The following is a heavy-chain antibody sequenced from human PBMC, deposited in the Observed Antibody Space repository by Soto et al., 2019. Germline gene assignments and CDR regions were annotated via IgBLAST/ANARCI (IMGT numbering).Heavy chain of an antibody. Sequence: QVQLVQSGAEVKKPGSSVKVSCKASGGTFSSYTISWVRQAPGQGLEWMGRIIPILGIANYAQKFQGRVTITADKSTRTAYMEMSSLRSEDTAVYYCASGNKAAGYYYGMDVWGQGTTVTVSS. CDR1: GGTFSSYT. D-gene: IGHD2-15*01. V-gene: IGHV1-69*02. J-gene: IGHJ6*02. CDR3: ASGNKAAGYYYGMDV. CDR2: IIPILGIA.